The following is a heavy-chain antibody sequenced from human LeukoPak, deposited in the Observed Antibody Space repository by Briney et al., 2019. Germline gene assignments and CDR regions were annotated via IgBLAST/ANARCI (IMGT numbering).Heavy chain of an antibody. CDR1: GYTFTGYY. CDR2: ISAYNGNT. CDR3: ARGPRSGSYWGFDY. J-gene: IGHJ4*02. Sequence: GASVKVSCKASGYTFTGYYMHWVRQAPGQGLEWMGWISAYNGNTNYAQKLQGRVTMTTDTSTSTAYMELRSLRSDDTAVYYCARGPRSGSYWGFDYWGQGTLVTVSS. D-gene: IGHD1-26*01. V-gene: IGHV1-18*04.